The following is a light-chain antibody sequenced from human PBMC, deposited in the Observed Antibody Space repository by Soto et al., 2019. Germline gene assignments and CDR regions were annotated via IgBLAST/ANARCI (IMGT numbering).Light chain of an antibody. Sequence: IVKPAPLPFLLVPPKETATLSRRASQSINRYLAWYQLKPGQDPRLLIHGASNRATGIPDRFSGSGSGTDITLTNGILEAVDISICYCQQTGHLTTFGLGTKVDI. CDR3: QQTGHLTT. CDR2: GAS. J-gene: IGKJ1*01. V-gene: IGKV3D-15*03. CDR1: QSINRY.